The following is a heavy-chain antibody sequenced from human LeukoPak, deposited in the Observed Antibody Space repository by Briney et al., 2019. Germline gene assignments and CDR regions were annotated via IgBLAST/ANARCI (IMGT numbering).Heavy chain of an antibody. CDR2: INPDGSTT. J-gene: IGHJ4*02. V-gene: IGHV3-74*01. CDR1: GFTFSRYW. D-gene: IGHD3-16*02. CDR3: TTDIPFTSGGAIAY. Sequence: GESLRLSCAASGFTFSRYWIHWVREAPGKGLEWGSRINPDGSTTTYADSVKGRFTISRDNAKNTVYLQMNSLKTEDTAFYYCTTDIPFTSGGAIAYWGQGTLVTVSS.